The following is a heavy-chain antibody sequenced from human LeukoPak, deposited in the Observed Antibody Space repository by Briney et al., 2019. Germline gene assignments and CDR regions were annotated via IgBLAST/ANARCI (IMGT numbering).Heavy chain of an antibody. J-gene: IGHJ1*01. Sequence: GSLKFSCAASGFTVSSNYMIWIRQPPGKGLEWIGSIYYSGSTYYNPSLKSRVTISVDTSKNQFSLKLSSVTAADTAVYYCARDEGWYEKTFQHWGQGTLVTVSS. CDR2: IYYSGST. D-gene: IGHD6-19*01. CDR1: GFTVSSNY. V-gene: IGHV4-39*07. CDR3: ARDEGWYEKTFQH.